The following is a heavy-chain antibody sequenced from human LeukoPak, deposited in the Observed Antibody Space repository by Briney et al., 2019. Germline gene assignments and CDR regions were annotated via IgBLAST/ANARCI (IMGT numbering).Heavy chain of an antibody. CDR1: GGSFSGYY. CDR2: INHSGST. Sequence: SETLSLTCAVYGGSFSGYYWSWIRQPPGKGLEWIGEINHSGSTNYNPSLKSRVTISVDTSKNQFSLKLSSVTAADTAVYYCARGLKRKAWSGYYAAPPYGMDVWGQGTTVTVSS. CDR3: ARGLKRKAWSGYYAAPPYGMDV. D-gene: IGHD3-3*01. J-gene: IGHJ6*02. V-gene: IGHV4-34*01.